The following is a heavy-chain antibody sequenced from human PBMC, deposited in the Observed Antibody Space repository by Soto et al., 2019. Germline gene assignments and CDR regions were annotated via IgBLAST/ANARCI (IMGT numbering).Heavy chain of an antibody. CDR1: GFTFSSYG. Sequence: GGSLRLSCAASGFTFSSYGMHWVRQAPGKGLEWVAVIWYDGSNKYYADSVKGRFTISRENSKNTLYLQMNSLRAEDTAVYYCARDPTAYDYDSSGVGYDYWGQGTLVTVSS. CDR2: IWYDGSNK. D-gene: IGHD3-22*01. CDR3: ARDPTAYDYDSSGVGYDY. J-gene: IGHJ4*02. V-gene: IGHV3-33*01.